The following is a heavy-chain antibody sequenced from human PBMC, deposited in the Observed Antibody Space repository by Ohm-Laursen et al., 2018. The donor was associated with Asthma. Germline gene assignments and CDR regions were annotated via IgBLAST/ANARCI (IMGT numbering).Heavy chain of an antibody. CDR3: AKRSYYGSGSYMVPHYYYGMDV. CDR1: GFTFSSYG. V-gene: IGHV3-33*06. CDR2: IWYDGSNK. D-gene: IGHD3-10*01. J-gene: IGHJ6*02. Sequence: SLRLSCAASGFTFSSYGMHWVRQAPGKGLEWVAVIWYDGSNKYYADSVKGRFTISRDNSKNTLYLQMNSLRAEDTAVYYCAKRSYYGSGSYMVPHYYYGMDVWGQGTTVTVSS.